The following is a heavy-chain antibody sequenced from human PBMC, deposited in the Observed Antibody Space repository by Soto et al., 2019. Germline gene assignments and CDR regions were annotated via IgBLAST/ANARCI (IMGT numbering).Heavy chain of an antibody. CDR3: NRGSSSRGMDV. Sequence: PGGSLRLSCTASGFTFGDYAMSWFRQAPGKGLEWVGFIRSKAYGGTTEYAASVKGRFTISRDDSKSIAYLQMNSLKTEDTAVYYCNRGSSSRGMDVWGQGTKVTVSS. D-gene: IGHD6-6*01. V-gene: IGHV3-49*03. CDR2: IRSKAYGGTT. CDR1: GFTFGDYA. J-gene: IGHJ6*02.